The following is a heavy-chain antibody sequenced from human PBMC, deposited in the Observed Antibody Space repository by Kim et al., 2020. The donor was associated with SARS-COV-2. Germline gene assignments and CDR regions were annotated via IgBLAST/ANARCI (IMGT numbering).Heavy chain of an antibody. J-gene: IGHJ4*02. CDR3: AREVVDTALGYFDY. V-gene: IGHV1-2*02. CDR1: GYTFTGYY. Sequence: ASVKVSCKASGYTFTGYYMHWVRQAPGQGLEWMGWINPNSGGTNYAQKFQGRVTMTRDTSISTAYMELSRLRSDDTAVYYCAREVVDTALGYFDYWGQGTLVTVSS. D-gene: IGHD5-18*01. CDR2: INPNSGGT.